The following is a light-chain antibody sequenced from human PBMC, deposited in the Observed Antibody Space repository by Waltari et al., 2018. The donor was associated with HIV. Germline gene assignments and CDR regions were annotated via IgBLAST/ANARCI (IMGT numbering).Light chain of an antibody. V-gene: IGLV1-47*01. J-gene: IGLJ1*01. CDR3: AAWNDRLSGYV. CDR1: SSNIGRNY. Sequence: QSVLTQPPSASGTPGQRVTISCFGSSSNIGRNYVYWYQQLPGTAPKLLIYTNNQRPSGVPDRFSGPKSGTSASLAISGLRSEDEADYYCAAWNDRLSGYVFGTGTKVTV. CDR2: TNN.